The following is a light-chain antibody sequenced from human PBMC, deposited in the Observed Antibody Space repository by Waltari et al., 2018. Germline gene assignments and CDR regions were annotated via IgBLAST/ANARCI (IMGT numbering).Light chain of an antibody. Sequence: QSALTQPRSVSGSPGQSVTISCTGTSSDVGGYNYVSWYQQHPGKAPKLVIYDVSKRPSGVPAPFSGSKSGNTASLTISGLRAEDEADYYCCSYAGSYTVFGGGTKLTVL. CDR1: SSDVGGYNY. CDR3: CSYAGSYTV. V-gene: IGLV2-11*01. CDR2: DVS. J-gene: IGLJ3*02.